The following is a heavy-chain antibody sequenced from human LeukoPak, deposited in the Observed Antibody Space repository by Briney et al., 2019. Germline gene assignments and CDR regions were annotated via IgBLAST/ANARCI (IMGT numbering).Heavy chain of an antibody. CDR1: GFTFSSYW. Sequence: PGGSLRLSCAASGFTFSSYWMSWVRQAPGKGLEWVANIKQDGSEKYYVDSVKGRFTISRDNAKNTLYLQMNSLRVEDTAMYYCARVQGQWLVTFDYWGQGTLVTVSS. CDR2: IKQDGSEK. V-gene: IGHV3-7*01. D-gene: IGHD6-19*01. CDR3: ARVQGQWLVTFDY. J-gene: IGHJ4*02.